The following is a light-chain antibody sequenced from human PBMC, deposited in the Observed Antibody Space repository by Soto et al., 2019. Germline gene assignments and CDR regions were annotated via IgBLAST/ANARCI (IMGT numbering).Light chain of an antibody. CDR3: SSFSSTTTLYV. V-gene: IGLV2-14*01. CDR1: SSDVGGHNY. CDR2: EVS. J-gene: IGLJ1*01. Sequence: QSVLTQPASVSGSPGQSITISCTGTSSDVGGHNYVSWYQHHPGKAPKLMIYEVSNRPSGVSNRFSGSKSGNTASLTISGPQAEHEADYHCSSFSSTTTLYVFGTGTKVTVL.